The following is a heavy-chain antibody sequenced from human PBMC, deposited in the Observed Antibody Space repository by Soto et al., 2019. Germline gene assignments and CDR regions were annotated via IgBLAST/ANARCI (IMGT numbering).Heavy chain of an antibody. Sequence: GASVKVSCKASGGPFSSYAISWVRQAPGQGLEWMGGIIPIFGTANYAQKFQGRVTITADESTSTAYMELSSLRSEDTAVYYCARGSMVRGGVYYYGMDVWGQGTTVTVSS. CDR1: GGPFSSYA. CDR2: IIPIFGTA. V-gene: IGHV1-69*13. D-gene: IGHD3-10*01. J-gene: IGHJ6*02. CDR3: ARGSMVRGGVYYYGMDV.